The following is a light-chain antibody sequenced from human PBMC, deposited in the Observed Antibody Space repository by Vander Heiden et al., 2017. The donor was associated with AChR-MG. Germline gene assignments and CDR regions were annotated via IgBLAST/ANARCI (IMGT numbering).Light chain of an antibody. J-gene: IGLJ1*01. CDR2: DVI. CDR1: SSDVGGYND. Sequence: QSALTQPRSGSGAPGQSVTISCTGTSSDVGGYNDVSWYQLHPGQAPKLVIFDVIRRPSGVHDRFSGSKSGNTASITISGLQAEDDADYYCYSYAGNYAYVFGGGTKVTVL. V-gene: IGLV2-11*01. CDR3: YSYAGNYAYV.